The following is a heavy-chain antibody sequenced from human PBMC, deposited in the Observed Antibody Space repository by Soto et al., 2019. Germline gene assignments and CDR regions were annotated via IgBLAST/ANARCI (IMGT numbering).Heavy chain of an antibody. CDR2: VFHSGGA. V-gene: IGHV4-4*02. CDR3: AKNWGIAAGRAAFEK. Sequence: SETLSLTCAVSGAPISGSVWWTWVRQPPGKGLEWIGEVFHSGGANYNPSLKSRVSMSVDTSRSQFSLELHSVTAADTAVYYCAKNWGIAAGRAAFEKWGQGTMVTVSS. J-gene: IGHJ3*02. CDR1: GAPISGSVW. D-gene: IGHD6-13*01.